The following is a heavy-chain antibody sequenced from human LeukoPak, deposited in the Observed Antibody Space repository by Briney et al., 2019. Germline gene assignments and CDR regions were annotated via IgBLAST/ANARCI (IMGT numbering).Heavy chain of an antibody. Sequence: PGGSLRLSCTASGFTFSSYWMSWVRQAPGKGLEWVANIKQDGSEKHYVDSVTGRFTISRDNAKNSLYLQIHSLRAEDTAVYYCAREPTSWYVSEGGFDYWGQGTLVTVSS. CDR2: IKQDGSEK. V-gene: IGHV3-7*01. CDR3: AREPTSWYVSEGGFDY. D-gene: IGHD6-13*01. J-gene: IGHJ4*02. CDR1: GFTFSSYW.